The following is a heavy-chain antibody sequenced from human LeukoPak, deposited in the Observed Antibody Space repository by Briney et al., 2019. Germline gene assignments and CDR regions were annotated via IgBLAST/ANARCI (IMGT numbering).Heavy chain of an antibody. J-gene: IGHJ4*02. CDR3: ARVGRKWEPRNDY. D-gene: IGHD1-26*01. CDR1: GFTFSSYS. CDR2: ISSSSSYI. Sequence: GGSLRLSCAASGFTFSSYSMNWVRQAPGKGLEWVSSISSSSSYIYYADSVKGRFTISRDNAKNSLYLQMNSLRAEDTAVYYCARVGRKWEPRNDYWGQGTLVTVSS. V-gene: IGHV3-21*01.